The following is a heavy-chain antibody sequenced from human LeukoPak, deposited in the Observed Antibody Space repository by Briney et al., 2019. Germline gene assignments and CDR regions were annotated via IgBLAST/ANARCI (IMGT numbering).Heavy chain of an antibody. J-gene: IGHJ4*02. CDR3: AKEIGYRVRSEMNY. V-gene: IGHV3-23*01. CDR2: ISGSGGST. D-gene: IGHD5-24*01. CDR1: GFTFSSYG. Sequence: PGGSLRLSCAASGFTFSSYGMSWVRQAPGKGLEWVSAISGSGGSTYYADSVKGRFTISRDNSKNTLYLQMNSLRAEDTAVYYCAKEIGYRVRSEMNYWGQGTLVTVSS.